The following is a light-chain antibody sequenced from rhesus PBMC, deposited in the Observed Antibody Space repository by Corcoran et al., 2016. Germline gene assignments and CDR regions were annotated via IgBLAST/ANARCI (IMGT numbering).Light chain of an antibody. CDR2: GAS. CDR3: QQSTNWPLT. V-gene: IGKV3-42*03. J-gene: IGKJ4*01. Sequence: EIVMTQSPATLSLSPGERATLSCRASQSVSSNLAWYQQKPGQAPSLRIYGASSRAPGIPFRFSGSVAGTYFTLTISSLEPGDFAVYYCQQSTNWPLTFGGGTKVEFE. CDR1: QSVSSN.